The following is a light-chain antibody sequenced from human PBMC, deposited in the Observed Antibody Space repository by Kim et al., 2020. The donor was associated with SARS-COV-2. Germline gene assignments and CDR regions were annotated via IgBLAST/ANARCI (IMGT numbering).Light chain of an antibody. CDR2: DAS. CDR1: QSVSSY. V-gene: IGKV3-11*01. J-gene: IGKJ3*01. CDR3: QQRSNWPT. Sequence: SLSPGERATLSCRASQSVSSYLAWYQQNPGQAPRLLIYDASNRATGIPARFSGSGSGTDFTLTISSLEPEDFAVYYCQQRSNWPTFGPGTKVDIK.